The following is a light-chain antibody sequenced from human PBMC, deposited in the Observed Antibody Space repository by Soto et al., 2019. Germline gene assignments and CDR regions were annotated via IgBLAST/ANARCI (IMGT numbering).Light chain of an antibody. CDR3: QQYNNWPPWT. CDR1: QSVSST. J-gene: IGKJ1*01. Sequence: EIALTQSPVALSLSPGERATLSCRASQSVSSTLLTWYQQKPGQAPRLLIYGASTRATGIPARFSGSGSGTEFTLTISSLQSEDFAVYYCQQYNNWPPWTFGQGTKVDIK. V-gene: IGKV3-15*01. CDR2: GAS.